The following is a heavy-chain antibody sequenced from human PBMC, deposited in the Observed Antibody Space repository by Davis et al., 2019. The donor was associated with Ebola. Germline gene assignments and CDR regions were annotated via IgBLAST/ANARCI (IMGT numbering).Heavy chain of an antibody. Sequence: GESLKISCEASGFSFSSYSMNWVRQAPGKGLQWASVIYADGSTYYADSVKGRFTISRDTSKNTMFLQMTGLRAEDTAIYYCARGGLLSALDLWGQGTMVSVSS. D-gene: IGHD2-15*01. V-gene: IGHV3-53*01. CDR3: ARGGLLSALDL. CDR1: GFSFSSYS. CDR2: IYADGST. J-gene: IGHJ3*01.